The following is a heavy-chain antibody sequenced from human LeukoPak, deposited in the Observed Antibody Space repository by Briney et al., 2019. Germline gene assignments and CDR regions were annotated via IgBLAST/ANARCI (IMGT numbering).Heavy chain of an antibody. D-gene: IGHD1-14*01. CDR3: AKDAGQGWFDP. CDR2: ISWNSGSI. J-gene: IGHJ5*02. Sequence: GGSLRLSCAASGFTFDAYAMHWVRQAPGKGLEWVSGISWNSGSIGYADSVKGRFTISRDNAKNSLYLQMNSLRAEDKALHYCAKDAGQGWFDPWGQGTLVTVSS. V-gene: IGHV3-9*01. CDR1: GFTFDAYA.